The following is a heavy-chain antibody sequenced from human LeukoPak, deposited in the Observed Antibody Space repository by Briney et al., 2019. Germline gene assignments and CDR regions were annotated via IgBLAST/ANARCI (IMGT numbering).Heavy chain of an antibody. CDR3: ARQADTAMLIWSFTDY. CDR1: GFTFSRCS. CDR2: ISSSSSYI. Sequence: GGSLRLSCEPSGFTFSRCSLTWLRQAPGKGLEWVSSISSSSSYIYYADSVKGRFTISRDNAKNSLYLQMNSLRAEDTALYYCARQADTAMLIWSFTDYWGQGTLVTVSS. J-gene: IGHJ4*02. V-gene: IGHV3-21*01. D-gene: IGHD5-18*01.